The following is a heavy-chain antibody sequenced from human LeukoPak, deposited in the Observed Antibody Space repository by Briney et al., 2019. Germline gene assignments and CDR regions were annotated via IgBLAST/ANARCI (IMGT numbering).Heavy chain of an antibody. CDR1: GFTFDDYG. Sequence: GGSLRLSCAASGFTFDDYGMSWVRQAPGKGLEWVSAISGSGGSTYYADSVKGRFTISRDNSKSTLYLQMNSLRAEDMAVYYCAKEAGDYGQYWGQGTLVTVSS. V-gene: IGHV3-23*01. CDR2: ISGSGGST. D-gene: IGHD4-17*01. J-gene: IGHJ4*02. CDR3: AKEAGDYGQY.